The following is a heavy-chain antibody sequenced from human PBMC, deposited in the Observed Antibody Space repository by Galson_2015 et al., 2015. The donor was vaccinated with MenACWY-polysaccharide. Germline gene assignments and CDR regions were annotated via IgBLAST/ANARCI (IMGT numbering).Heavy chain of an antibody. CDR1: GGSISSYY. J-gene: IGHJ6*02. CDR3: ARLPIVVVPAAMARYYYYGMDV. Sequence: ETLSLTCTVSGGSISSYYWSWIRQPPGKGLEWIGYIYYSGSTNYNPSLKSRVTISVDTSKNQFSLKLSSVTAADTAVYYCARLPIVVVPAAMARYYYYGMDVWGQGTTVTVSS. V-gene: IGHV4-59*08. CDR2: IYYSGST. D-gene: IGHD2-2*01.